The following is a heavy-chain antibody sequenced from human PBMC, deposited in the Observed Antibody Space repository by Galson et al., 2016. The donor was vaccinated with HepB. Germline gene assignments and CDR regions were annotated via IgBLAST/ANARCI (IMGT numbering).Heavy chain of an antibody. CDR2: LRPDGSNT. CDR3: ARGGPSFATDY. CDR1: GFSFSNFW. Sequence: SLRLSCATSGFSFSNFWIHWVRQTPGEGLVWVSRLRPDGSNTAYADSVKGRFTISRDNTKNTVYLQMNSLRVEDTALYYCARGGPSFATDYWGQGTLLTVSS. J-gene: IGHJ4*02. D-gene: IGHD2-2*01. V-gene: IGHV3-74*01.